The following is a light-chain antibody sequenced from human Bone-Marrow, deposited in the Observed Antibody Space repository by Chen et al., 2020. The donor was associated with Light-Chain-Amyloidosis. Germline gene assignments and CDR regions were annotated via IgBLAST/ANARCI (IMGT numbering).Light chain of an antibody. CDR2: EVT. V-gene: IGLV2-14*01. CDR3: TAYTITNNLV. Sequence: YVLTQPASASGSPGQAITISCTGTSSDVGGDNHVSWYQQHPDKAPKLIIYEVTSRPSWVPDRVSSSESDNTASLTSSGLQTEDEADYFCTAYTITNNLVFGSGTRVTVL. J-gene: IGLJ1*01. CDR1: SSDVGGDNH.